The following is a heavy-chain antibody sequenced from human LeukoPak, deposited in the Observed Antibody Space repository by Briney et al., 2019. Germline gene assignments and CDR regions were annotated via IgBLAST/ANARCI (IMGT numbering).Heavy chain of an antibody. J-gene: IGHJ4*02. CDR3: ARVGSGSFDC. CDR2: MYYSGSA. CDR1: GGSFSSYY. Sequence: PSETLSLTCTVSGGSFSSYYWSWIRQPPGKGLEWIGYMYYSGSANYNPSLKSRVTTSADMSKNQFSLKLRSVTAADTAVYYCARVGSGSFDCWGQGILVIVSS. D-gene: IGHD1-26*01. V-gene: IGHV4-59*01.